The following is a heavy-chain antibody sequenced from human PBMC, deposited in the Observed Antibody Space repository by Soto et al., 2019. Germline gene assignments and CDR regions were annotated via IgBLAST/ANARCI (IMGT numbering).Heavy chain of an antibody. V-gene: IGHV4-34*01. CDR2: INHSGST. CDR3: ARAGFLLLWFGHSHYYYGMDV. D-gene: IGHD3-10*01. Sequence: PSETLSLTCGVDGGAFSGYYWNWIRQPPGKGLEWMGEINHSGSTNYNPSLKSRVTISVDTCKNHSSLKLSSVTAADTAVYYCARAGFLLLWFGHSHYYYGMDVWRQGTTVTVSS. CDR1: GGAFSGYY. J-gene: IGHJ6*02.